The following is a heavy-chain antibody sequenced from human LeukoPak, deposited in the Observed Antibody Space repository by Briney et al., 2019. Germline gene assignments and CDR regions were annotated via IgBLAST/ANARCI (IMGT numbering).Heavy chain of an antibody. CDR3: AKERFLEWLPNYFDY. V-gene: IGHV3-30*02. CDR1: GFTFSSYG. Sequence: GGSLRLSCAASGFTFSSYGMHWVRQAPGKGLEWVAFIRYDGSNKYYADSVKGRFTISRDNSKNTLYLQMNSLRAEDTAVYYCAKERFLEWLPNYFDYWGQGTLATVSS. CDR2: IRYDGSNK. D-gene: IGHD3-3*01. J-gene: IGHJ4*02.